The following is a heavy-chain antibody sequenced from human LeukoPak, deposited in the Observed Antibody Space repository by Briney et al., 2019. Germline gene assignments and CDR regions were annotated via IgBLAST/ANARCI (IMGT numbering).Heavy chain of an antibody. CDR2: INHSGST. CDR3: ARDRYNWDDFEYYMDV. CDR1: GGSISSSSYY. V-gene: IGHV4-39*07. Sequence: KSSETLSLTCTVSGGSISSSSYYWSWIRQPPGKGLEWIGEINHSGSTNYNPSLKSRVTISVDTSKNQFSLKLSSVTAADTAVYYCARDRYNWDDFEYYMDVWGKGTTVTISS. J-gene: IGHJ6*03. D-gene: IGHD1-1*01.